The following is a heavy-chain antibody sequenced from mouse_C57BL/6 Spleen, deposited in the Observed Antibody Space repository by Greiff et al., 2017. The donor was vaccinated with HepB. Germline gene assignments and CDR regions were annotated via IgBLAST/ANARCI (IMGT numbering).Heavy chain of an antibody. V-gene: IGHV1-5*01. J-gene: IGHJ2*01. CDR1: GYTFTSYW. CDR2: IYPGNSDT. CDR3: TKYCASGYGGYFDY. Sequence: EVQLQQSGTVLARPGASVKMSCKTSGYTFTSYWMHWVKQRPGRGLEWIGAIYPGNSDTSYNQKFKGKAKLTAVTSASTAYMELSSLTNEDSAVYYSTKYCASGYGGYFDYWGQGTTLTVSS. D-gene: IGHD1-1*01.